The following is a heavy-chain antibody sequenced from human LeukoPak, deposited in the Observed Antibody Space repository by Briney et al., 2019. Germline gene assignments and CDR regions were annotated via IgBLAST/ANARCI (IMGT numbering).Heavy chain of an antibody. J-gene: IGHJ6*03. CDR3: ARGLPSSSPRENDYMDV. Sequence: PSETPSLTRAVHRGSFSGYYWCWIRQPPGKGLEWSGEINHRESSKYNPSLKSRVTISVDTCKIQFSLKLSSVPAADTAVYYCARGLPSSSPRENDYMDVWGKGTTVTVSS. CDR2: INHRESS. CDR1: RGSFSGYY. D-gene: IGHD6-13*01. V-gene: IGHV4-34*01.